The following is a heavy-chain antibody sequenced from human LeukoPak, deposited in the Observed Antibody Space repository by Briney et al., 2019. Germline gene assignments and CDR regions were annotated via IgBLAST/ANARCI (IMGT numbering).Heavy chain of an antibody. J-gene: IGHJ3*02. V-gene: IGHV3-74*01. CDR2: INSDGSST. CDR1: GFTFDDYG. D-gene: IGHD2-21*02. Sequence: QSGGSLRLSCAASGFTFDDYGMSWVRQAPGKGLVWVSRINSDGSSTTYADSVKGRFTISRDNAKNTLYLQMNSLRAGDTAVFYCARAPVQYCGGDCDTFDIWGQGTTVTVSS. CDR3: ARAPVQYCGGDCDTFDI.